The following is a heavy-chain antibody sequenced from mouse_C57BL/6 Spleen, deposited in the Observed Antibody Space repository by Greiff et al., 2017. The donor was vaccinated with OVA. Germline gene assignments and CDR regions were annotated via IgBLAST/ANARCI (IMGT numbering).Heavy chain of an antibody. Sequence: EVQLVESGGDLVKPGGSLKLSCAASGFTFSSYGMSWVRQTPDKRLEWVATISSGGSYTYYPDSVKGRFTISRDNAKNTLYLQMSSLKSEDTAMYYCARRGHGDYLFAYWGQGTLVTVSA. CDR1: GFTFSSYG. CDR2: ISSGGSYT. V-gene: IGHV5-6*01. CDR3: ARRGHGDYLFAY. J-gene: IGHJ3*01. D-gene: IGHD1-1*01.